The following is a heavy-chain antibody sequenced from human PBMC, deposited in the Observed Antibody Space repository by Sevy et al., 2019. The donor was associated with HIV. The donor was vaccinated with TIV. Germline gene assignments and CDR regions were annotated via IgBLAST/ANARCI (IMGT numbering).Heavy chain of an antibody. CDR2: IYYSGST. V-gene: IGHV4-31*03. CDR3: ARVGITIFGLVIIDY. D-gene: IGHD3-3*01. Sequence: SETLSLTCTVSGGSISSGGYYWSWIRQHPGKGLEWIGYIYYSGSTYYNPSLKSRVTISVDTSKNQFSLKLSSVTAADTAVYYCARVGITIFGLVIIDYWGQGTLVTVSS. J-gene: IGHJ4*02. CDR1: GGSISSGGYY.